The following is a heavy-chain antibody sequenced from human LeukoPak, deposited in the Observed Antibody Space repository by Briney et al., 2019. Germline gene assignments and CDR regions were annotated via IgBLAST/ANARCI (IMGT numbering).Heavy chain of an antibody. J-gene: IGHJ4*02. D-gene: IGHD1-26*01. Sequence: SETLSLTCTVSGYSISSGYYWGWIRQPTGKGLEWIGSIYHSGSTYYNPSLKSRVTISVDTSKNQFSLKLSSVTAADTAVYYCARASVSGSYYFDYWGQGTLVTVSS. CDR1: GYSISSGYY. CDR3: ARASVSGSYYFDY. CDR2: IYHSGST. V-gene: IGHV4-38-2*02.